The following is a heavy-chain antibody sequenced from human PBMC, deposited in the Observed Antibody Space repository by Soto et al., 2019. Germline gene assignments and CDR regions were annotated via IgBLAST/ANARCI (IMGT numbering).Heavy chain of an antibody. CDR1: GYTFTSYY. CDR2: INPSGGST. CDR3: AGTYYYDSSGYAFDI. J-gene: IGHJ3*02. Sequence: ASVKVSCKASGYTFTSYYMHWVRQAPGQGLEWMGIINPSGGSTSYAQKFQGRVTMTRDTSTSTVYMELSSLRSEDTAVYYCAGTYYYDSSGYAFDIWGQGTMVTVSS. V-gene: IGHV1-46*03. D-gene: IGHD3-22*01.